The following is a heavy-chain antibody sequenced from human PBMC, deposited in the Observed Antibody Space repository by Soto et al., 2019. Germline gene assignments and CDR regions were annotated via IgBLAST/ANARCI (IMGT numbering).Heavy chain of an antibody. CDR2: IYYSGST. J-gene: IGHJ6*02. Sequence: QVQLQESGPGLVKPSQTLSLTCTVSGGSISSGGYYWSWIRQHPGKGLEWIGYIYYSGSTYYNPSLKSRVTISVDTSKNQFSLKLSSVTAADTAVYYCARLAGPKAAAGPKGVYYYGMDVWGQGTTVTVSS. CDR3: ARLAGPKAAAGPKGVYYYGMDV. CDR1: GGSISSGGYY. D-gene: IGHD6-13*01. V-gene: IGHV4-31*03.